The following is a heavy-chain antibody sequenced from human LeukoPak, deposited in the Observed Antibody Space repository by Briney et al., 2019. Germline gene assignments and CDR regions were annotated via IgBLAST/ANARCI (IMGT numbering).Heavy chain of an antibody. CDR3: ARGGSVVLRFLEWLLQPFDY. V-gene: IGHV3-30*02. D-gene: IGHD3-3*01. CDR2: IRYDGSNK. CDR1: GFTFSSYG. J-gene: IGHJ4*02. Sequence: GGSLRLSCAASGFTFSSYGMYWVRQAPGKGLEWVAFIRYDGSNKYYADSVKGRFTISRDNAKNSLYLQMNSLRAEDTAVYYCARGGSVVLRFLEWLLQPFDYWGQGTLVTVSS.